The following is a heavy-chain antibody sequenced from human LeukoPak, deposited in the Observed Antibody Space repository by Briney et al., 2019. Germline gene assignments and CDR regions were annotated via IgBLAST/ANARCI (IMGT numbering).Heavy chain of an antibody. D-gene: IGHD4-17*01. J-gene: IGHJ4*02. CDR2: INTNTANP. Sequence: ASVKVSCKASGYTFTKYAMNWVRQAPGQGLEWMGWINTNTANPTYVQGFTGRSVFSLDTSVNTAYLQISSLKAEDTAVYYCASSGDGYGDLAHWGQGTLVTVSS. V-gene: IGHV7-4-1*02. CDR3: ASSGDGYGDLAH. CDR1: GYTFTKYA.